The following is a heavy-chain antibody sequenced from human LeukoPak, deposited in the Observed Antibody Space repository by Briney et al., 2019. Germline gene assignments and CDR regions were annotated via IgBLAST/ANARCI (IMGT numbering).Heavy chain of an antibody. V-gene: IGHV4-59*01. CDR3: ARGGYYYYMDV. CDR1: GFTFNTYG. Sequence: GTLRLSCAASGFTFNTYGMSWIRQPPGKGLEWIGYIYYSGSTNYNPSLKSRVTISVDTSKNQFSLKLSSVTAADTAVYYCARGGYYYYMDVWGKGTTVTISS. J-gene: IGHJ6*03. D-gene: IGHD3-16*01. CDR2: IYYSGST.